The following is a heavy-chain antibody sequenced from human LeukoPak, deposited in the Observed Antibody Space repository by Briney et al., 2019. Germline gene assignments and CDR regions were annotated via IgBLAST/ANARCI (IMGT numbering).Heavy chain of an antibody. J-gene: IGHJ4*02. CDR1: GFTFSSYS. Sequence: GSLRLSCAASGFTFSSYSMNWVRQAPGKGLEWVSSISSSSSYIYYADSVKGRFTISRDNAKNSLYLQMNSLRAEDTAVYYCLGFGRCSGGSCYTALDYWGQGTLVTVSS. CDR3: LGFGRCSGGSCYTALDY. D-gene: IGHD2-15*01. V-gene: IGHV3-21*01. CDR2: ISSSSSYI.